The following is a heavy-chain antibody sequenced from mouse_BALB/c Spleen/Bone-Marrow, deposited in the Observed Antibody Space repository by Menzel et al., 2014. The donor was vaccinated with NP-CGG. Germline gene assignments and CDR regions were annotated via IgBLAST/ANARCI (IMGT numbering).Heavy chain of an antibody. V-gene: IGHV1-54*01. CDR1: GHAFTNYL. Sequence: VKLVESGAELVRPGTSVKVSCKASGHAFTNYLLEWVKQRPGQGLEWIGVINPGSGGTKYNEKFKGKATLTVDKSSSTAYMQLSSPTSDDSAVYFCARRNRDYYAMDYWGQGTSVTVSS. CDR2: INPGSGGT. CDR3: ARRNRDYYAMDY. J-gene: IGHJ4*01.